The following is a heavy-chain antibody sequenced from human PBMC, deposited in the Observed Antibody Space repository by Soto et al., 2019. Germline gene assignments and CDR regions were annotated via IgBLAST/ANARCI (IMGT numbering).Heavy chain of an antibody. CDR1: GGSFSGYY. CDR2: INHSGST. D-gene: IGHD3-10*01. CDR3: ARGHRYYYCSGSYWAHSGTDV. Sequence: PSETLSLTCAVYGGSFSGYYWSWIRQPPGKGLEWIGEINHSGSTNYNPSLKSRVTISVDTSKNQFSLKLSSVTAADTAVYYCARGHRYYYCSGSYWAHSGTDVWRQGTTVTVP. V-gene: IGHV4-34*01. J-gene: IGHJ6*02.